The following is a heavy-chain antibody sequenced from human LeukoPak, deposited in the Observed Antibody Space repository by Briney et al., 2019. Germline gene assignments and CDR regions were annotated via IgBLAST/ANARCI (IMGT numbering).Heavy chain of an antibody. CDR2: IYSDNT. J-gene: IGHJ3*02. V-gene: IGHV3-53*01. Sequence: GGSLRLSCTVSGFTVSSNSMSWVRQAPGKGLEWVSFIYSDNTHYSDSVKGRFTISRDNSKNTLYLQMNSLRAEDTAVYYCARQTYYYDSSGYYLGAFDIWGQGTMVTVSS. D-gene: IGHD3-22*01. CDR3: ARQTYYYDSSGYYLGAFDI. CDR1: GFTVSSNS.